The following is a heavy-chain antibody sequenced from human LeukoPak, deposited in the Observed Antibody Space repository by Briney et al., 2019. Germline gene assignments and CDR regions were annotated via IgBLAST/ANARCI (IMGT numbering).Heavy chain of an antibody. CDR3: ARFDYGDYEGDY. CDR2: IYTSGST. V-gene: IGHV4-61*02. J-gene: IGHJ4*02. Sequence: SETLSLTCTVSGGSISSGSYYWSWIRQPAGKGLEWIGRIYTSGSTNYNPSLKSRVTISVHTTKNQFSLKLSSVIAADTAVYYCARFDYGDYEGDYWGQGTLVTVSS. CDR1: GGSISSGSYY. D-gene: IGHD4-17*01.